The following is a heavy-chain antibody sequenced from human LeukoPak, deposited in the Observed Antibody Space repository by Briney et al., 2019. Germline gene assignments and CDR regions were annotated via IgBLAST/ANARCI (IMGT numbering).Heavy chain of an antibody. Sequence: AGGSLRLSCAASGFTFSSYDMHWVRQPTGKGLEWVSAISTAGDTYYPGSVKGRFTTSRENAKNSLYLQMNSLRAGDTAVYYCARAANDGYNTILDSWGQGTLVTVSS. D-gene: IGHD5-24*01. V-gene: IGHV3-13*01. CDR3: ARAANDGYNTILDS. CDR2: ISTAGDT. CDR1: GFTFSSYD. J-gene: IGHJ4*02.